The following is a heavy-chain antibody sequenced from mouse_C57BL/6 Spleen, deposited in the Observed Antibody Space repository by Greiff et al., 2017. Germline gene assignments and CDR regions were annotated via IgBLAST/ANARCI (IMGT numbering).Heavy chain of an antibody. CDR3: ARFCDYFYYYAMDY. J-gene: IGHJ4*01. CDR1: GFTFTDYY. V-gene: IGHV7-3*01. Sequence: DVMLVESGGGLVQPGGSLSLSCAASGFTFTDYYMSWVRQPPGKALEWLGFIRNKANGYTTEYSASVKGRFTISRDNSQSILYLQMNALRAEDSATYYCARFCDYFYYYAMDYWGQGTSVTVSA. D-gene: IGHD2-4*01. CDR2: IRNKANGYTT.